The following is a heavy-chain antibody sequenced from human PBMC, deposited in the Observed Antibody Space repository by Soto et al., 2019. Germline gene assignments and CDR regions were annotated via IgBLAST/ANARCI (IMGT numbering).Heavy chain of an antibody. CDR2: ISGSGGST. V-gene: IGHV3-23*01. Sequence: EVQLLESGGGLVQPGGSLRLSCAASGCTFSSYAMSWVRQAPGKGLEWVSAISGSGGSTYYADSVKGRFTISRDNSENTRYLQMNSLRAEDTAVYYCAKDHGVAARPEPFDYWGQGTLVTVSS. CDR3: AKDHGVAARPEPFDY. D-gene: IGHD6-6*01. CDR1: GCTFSSYA. J-gene: IGHJ4*02.